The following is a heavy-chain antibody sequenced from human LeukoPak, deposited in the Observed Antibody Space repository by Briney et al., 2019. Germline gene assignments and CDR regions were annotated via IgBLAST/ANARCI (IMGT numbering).Heavy chain of an antibody. Sequence: PGGSLRLSCAASGFTVSSNYMSWVRQAPGKGLERVANIKEDGTEKYYVESVRGRFTISRDNAKNSLFLQMNSLRAEDTALYYCARDRGGRYMYLQHWGQGTLVTVSS. CDR2: IKEDGTEK. CDR3: ARDRGGRYMYLQH. CDR1: GFTVSSNY. J-gene: IGHJ1*01. D-gene: IGHD1-26*01. V-gene: IGHV3-7*03.